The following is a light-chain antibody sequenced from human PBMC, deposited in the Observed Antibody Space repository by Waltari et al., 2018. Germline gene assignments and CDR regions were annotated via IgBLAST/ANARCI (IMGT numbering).Light chain of an antibody. CDR1: SLRSYY. CDR2: GKN. CDR3: NSRDSSGNHLRV. Sequence: SSELTQDPAVSVALGQTVRITCQGDSLRSYYYSGYQQKPGQAPVLVIYGKNNRPSGIPDRFAGSSSGNTASLTITGAQAEDEADYYCNSRDSSGNHLRVFGGGTKLTVL. J-gene: IGLJ2*01. V-gene: IGLV3-19*01.